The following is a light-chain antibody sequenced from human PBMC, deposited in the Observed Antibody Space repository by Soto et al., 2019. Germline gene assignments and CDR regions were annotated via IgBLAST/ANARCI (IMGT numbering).Light chain of an antibody. V-gene: IGKV4-1*01. Sequence: DIVMTQSPDSLAVSLGERATINCKSSQSVLYSSNNKNYLAWYQQKPGQPPKLLIYWASTRESVVPDRFSGSGSGTDFPLTISSLQAEDVAVYYCQQYYSNQTFGQGYKVEIK. CDR1: QSVLYSSNNKNY. J-gene: IGKJ1*01. CDR2: WAS. CDR3: QQYYSNQT.